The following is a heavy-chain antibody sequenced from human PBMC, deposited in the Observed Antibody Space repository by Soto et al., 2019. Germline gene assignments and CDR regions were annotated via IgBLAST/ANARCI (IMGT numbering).Heavy chain of an antibody. CDR1: GYTFTSYA. CDR2: INAGNGNT. Sequence: ASVKVSCKASGYTFTSYAMHWVRQAPGQRLEWMGWINAGNGNTKYSQKFQGRVTITRDTSASTAYMELSSLRSEDTAVYYCARASGIAAAGPAFYYYGMDVWGRGTTVTVSS. J-gene: IGHJ6*02. CDR3: ARASGIAAAGPAFYYYGMDV. V-gene: IGHV1-3*01. D-gene: IGHD6-13*01.